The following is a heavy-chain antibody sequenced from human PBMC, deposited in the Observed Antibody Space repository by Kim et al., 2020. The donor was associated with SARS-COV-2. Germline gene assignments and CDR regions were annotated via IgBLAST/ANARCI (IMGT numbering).Heavy chain of an antibody. CDR1: GFTFSSYA. D-gene: IGHD1-1*01. CDR2: ISGGGGRT. Sequence: GGSLRLSCEASGFTFSSYAMSWVRQAPGKGPEWVSLISGGGGRTYYADSVKGRFAISRDNSKKTLYLQMNSLRAEDTALYYCAKGECNNWCYFEYWGQGTLVTVSS. J-gene: IGHJ4*02. V-gene: IGHV3-23*01. CDR3: AKGECNNWCYFEY.